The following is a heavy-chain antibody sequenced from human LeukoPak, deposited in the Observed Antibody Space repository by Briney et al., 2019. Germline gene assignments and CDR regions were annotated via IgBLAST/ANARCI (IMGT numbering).Heavy chain of an antibody. CDR2: MYYRGST. V-gene: IGHV4-39*07. CDR3: ARDAGHQLSRRNYYAMDV. Sequence: SETLSLTCTVSGGSINSSSYYWGWVRQPPGKGLERIGSMYYRGSTYYNPSLKSRVTISVDTSKNQFSLKLSSVTAADTAVYYCARDAGHQLSRRNYYAMDVWGQGTTVTVSS. D-gene: IGHD1-1*01. CDR1: GGSINSSSYY. J-gene: IGHJ6*02.